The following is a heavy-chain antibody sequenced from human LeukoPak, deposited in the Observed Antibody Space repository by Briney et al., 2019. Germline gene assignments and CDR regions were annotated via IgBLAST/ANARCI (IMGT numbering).Heavy chain of an antibody. CDR3: ARVIAAAGTNWFDP. CDR1: GGSISSGSYY. Sequence: PSETLSLTCTVSGGSISSGSYYWGWIRQPAGKGLEWIGRIYTSGSTNYNPSLKSRVTISVDTSKNQFSLKLSSVTAADTAVYYCARVIAAAGTNWFDPWGQGTLVTVSS. J-gene: IGHJ5*02. CDR2: IYTSGST. V-gene: IGHV4-61*02. D-gene: IGHD6-13*01.